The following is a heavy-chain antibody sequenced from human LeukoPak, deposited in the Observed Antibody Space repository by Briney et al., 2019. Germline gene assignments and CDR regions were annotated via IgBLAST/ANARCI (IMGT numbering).Heavy chain of an antibody. CDR1: GGSFSGYY. CDR3: ARESYYYYYMDV. Sequence: SEALSLTCAVYGGSFSGYYWSWIRQPPGKGLEWIGEINHSGSTNYNPSLKSRVTISVDTSKNQFSLKLSSVTAADTAVYYCARESYYYYYMDVWGKGTTVTVSS. J-gene: IGHJ6*03. V-gene: IGHV4-34*01. CDR2: INHSGST.